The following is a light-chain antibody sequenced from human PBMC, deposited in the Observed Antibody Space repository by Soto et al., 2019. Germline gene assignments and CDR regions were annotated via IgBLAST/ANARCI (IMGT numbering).Light chain of an antibody. Sequence: DIVMTQSPDSLAVSLGERATINCKSSQSVLHSSNNKNFLSWYQHRPGQPPKLLIYWASTRESGVPDRFSGSGSGTDFTLTIASLQAEEVAVYYCQQYYYTPPTFGQGTKLEIK. CDR3: QQYYYTPPT. V-gene: IGKV4-1*01. J-gene: IGKJ2*01. CDR2: WAS. CDR1: QSVLHSSNNKNF.